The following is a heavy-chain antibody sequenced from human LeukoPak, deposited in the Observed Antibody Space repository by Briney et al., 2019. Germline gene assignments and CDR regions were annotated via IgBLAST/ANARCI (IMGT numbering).Heavy chain of an antibody. D-gene: IGHD3-10*01. CDR3: ARLGIIRGKDY. CDR2: IYHSGST. Sequence: SETLSLTCAVSGYSISSGYYWGWIRQPPGRGLEWIGSIYHSGSTYYNPSLKSRVTISVDTSKNHFSLKLSSVTAADTAVYYCARLGIIRGKDYWGQGTLVTVSS. J-gene: IGHJ4*02. CDR1: GYSISSGYY. V-gene: IGHV4-38-2*01.